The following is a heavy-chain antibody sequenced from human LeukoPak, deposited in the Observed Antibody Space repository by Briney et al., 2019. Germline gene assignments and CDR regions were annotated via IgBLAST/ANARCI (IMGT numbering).Heavy chain of an antibody. Sequence: WVRXXPGKGXVWXSRINSDGSSTSYAASVKGRFTISRDNAKNTLYLQMNSLRAEDTAVYYCARRVVVPAAPYYFDYWGQGTLVTVSS. J-gene: IGHJ4*02. D-gene: IGHD2-2*01. CDR2: INSDGSST. V-gene: IGHV3-74*01. CDR3: ARRVVVPAAPYYFDY.